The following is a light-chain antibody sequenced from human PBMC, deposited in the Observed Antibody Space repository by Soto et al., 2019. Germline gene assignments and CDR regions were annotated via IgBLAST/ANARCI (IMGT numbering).Light chain of an antibody. V-gene: IGLV2-8*01. CDR3: SSYAGTDNFEV. Sequence: QSALTQPPSASGSPGQSVTISCTGTTRDIGAYNYVSWYQQHPGKAPKLLIYEVNERPSGVPDRFFGSKSGNTASLTVSGLQSDDEANYYCSSYAGTDNFEVFGGGTKLTVL. CDR2: EVN. J-gene: IGLJ2*01. CDR1: TRDIGAYNY.